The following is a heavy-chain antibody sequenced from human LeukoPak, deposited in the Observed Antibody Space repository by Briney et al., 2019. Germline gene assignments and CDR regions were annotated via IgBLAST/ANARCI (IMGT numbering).Heavy chain of an antibody. CDR3: ARDIRGYSYGPFDY. CDR2: IYYSGST. D-gene: IGHD5-18*01. Sequence: SETLSLTCTVSGGSISSYYWSWIRQPPGKGLEWIGYIYYSGSTNYNPSLKSRVTISVDTSKNQFSLKLSSVTAADTAVYYCARDIRGYSYGPFDYWGQGTLVTVSS. V-gene: IGHV4-59*01. J-gene: IGHJ4*02. CDR1: GGSISSYY.